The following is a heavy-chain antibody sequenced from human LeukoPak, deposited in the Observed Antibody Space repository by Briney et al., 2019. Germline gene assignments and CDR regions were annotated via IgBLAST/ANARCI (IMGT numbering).Heavy chain of an antibody. CDR1: GYSIRSGYY. CDR2: IYHSGST. J-gene: IGHJ4*02. V-gene: IGHV4-38-2*01. Sequence: PSETLSLTCAVSGYSIRSGYYWGWIRQPPGKGLEWIGSIYHSGSTYYNPSLKSRVTISVDTSKNQFSLKLSSVTAADTAVYYCARAETSNYDFWSGYQYYFDYWGQGTLVTVSS. CDR3: ARAETSNYDFWSGYQYYFDY. D-gene: IGHD3-3*01.